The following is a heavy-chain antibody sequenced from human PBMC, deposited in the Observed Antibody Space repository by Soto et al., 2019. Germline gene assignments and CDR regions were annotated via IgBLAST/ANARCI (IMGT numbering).Heavy chain of an antibody. V-gene: IGHV3-30-3*01. D-gene: IGHD3-16*01. CDR3: ARDYWIWGIYVIGYYFDY. Sequence: GGSLRLSCAASGFTFSSYAMHWVRQAPGKGLEWVAVISYDGSNKYYADSVKGRFTISRDNSKNTLYLQMNSLRAEDTAVYYWARDYWIWGIYVIGYYFDYWGQGTLVTVSS. CDR1: GFTFSSYA. CDR2: ISYDGSNK. J-gene: IGHJ4*02.